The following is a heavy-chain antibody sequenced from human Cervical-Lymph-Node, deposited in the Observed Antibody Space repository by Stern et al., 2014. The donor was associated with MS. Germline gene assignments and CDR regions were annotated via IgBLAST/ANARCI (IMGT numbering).Heavy chain of an antibody. J-gene: IGHJ4*02. D-gene: IGHD5-18*01. CDR2: MSYDGSKK. V-gene: IGHV3-30-3*01. Sequence: VQLVESGGGVVQPGRSLRLSCAASGFTFSSYALHWVRPAPGKGLEWVAGMSYDGSKKYYADSVKGRFTISRDNSKNTLYLQMNSLRADDTALYYCARDLRTAMVMTFDYWGQGTLVTVSS. CDR3: ARDLRTAMVMTFDY. CDR1: GFTFSSYA.